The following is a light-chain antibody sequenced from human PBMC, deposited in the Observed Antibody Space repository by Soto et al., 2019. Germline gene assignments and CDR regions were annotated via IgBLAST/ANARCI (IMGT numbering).Light chain of an antibody. Sequence: EIVLTQSPATLSLSPGDRATLSCRANQSISSYLAWYQQKPGQAPRLLIYDASNRATGIPARFSGSGSGTDFTLSISSLESEDFAFYYCQQRSSWPLTFGGGTKVEI. CDR3: QQRSSWPLT. V-gene: IGKV3-11*01. CDR2: DAS. J-gene: IGKJ4*01. CDR1: QSISSY.